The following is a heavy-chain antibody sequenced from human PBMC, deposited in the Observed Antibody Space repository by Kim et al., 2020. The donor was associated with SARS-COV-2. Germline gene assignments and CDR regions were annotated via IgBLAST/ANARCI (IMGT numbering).Heavy chain of an antibody. J-gene: IGHJ6*01. CDR3: ARARYSIYGFGYYGLDV. CDR1: GFTFRDYY. Sequence: GGSLRLSCTASGFTFRDYYMSLIRQAPGKGLEWVSYISSSEDTIHYADSVKGRFTISRDNAERSVFLQMNSLRAEDTAVYFCARARYSIYGFGYYGLDV. CDR2: ISSSEDTI. D-gene: IGHD2-15*01. V-gene: IGHV3-11*01.